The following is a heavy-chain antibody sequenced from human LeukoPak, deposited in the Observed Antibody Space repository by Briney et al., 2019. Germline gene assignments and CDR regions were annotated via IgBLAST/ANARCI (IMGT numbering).Heavy chain of an antibody. V-gene: IGHV4-30-2*01. CDR2: IYHSGST. CDR1: GGSISSGGYS. Sequence: SETLSLTCAVSGGSISSGGYSWSWIRQPPGKGLEWIGYIYHSGSTYYYPSLKSRVTIPVDRSKNQFSLKLSSVTAADTAVYYCARVLIIPMVRGVIPDAFDIWGQGTMVTVSS. D-gene: IGHD3-10*01. J-gene: IGHJ3*02. CDR3: ARVLIIPMVRGVIPDAFDI.